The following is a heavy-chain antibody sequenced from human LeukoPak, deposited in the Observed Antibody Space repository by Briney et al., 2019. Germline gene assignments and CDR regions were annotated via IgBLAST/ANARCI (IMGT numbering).Heavy chain of an antibody. D-gene: IGHD3-22*01. V-gene: IGHV4-59*01. CDR1: GGSISSYY. J-gene: IGHJ5*02. Sequence: SKTLSLTCTVSGGSISSYYWSWIRQPPGKGLEWIGYIYYSGSTNYNPSLKSRVTISVDTSKNQFSLKLSSVTAADTAVYYCARDSSGYYPYNWFDPWGQGTLVTVSS. CDR2: IYYSGST. CDR3: ARDSSGYYPYNWFDP.